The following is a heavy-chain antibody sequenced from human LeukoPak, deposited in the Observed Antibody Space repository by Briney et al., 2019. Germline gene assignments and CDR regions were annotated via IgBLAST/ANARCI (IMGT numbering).Heavy chain of an antibody. CDR3: ARTIVGAAFDY. CDR1: GFTFGSYS. V-gene: IGHV3-48*01. J-gene: IGHJ4*02. CDR2: ITGSSSTI. D-gene: IGHD1-26*01. Sequence: PGGSLRLSCAASGFTFGSYSINWVRQAPGKGLEWVSFITGSSSTIYYADSVKGRFTISRDNAKNSLYLQMNSLRAEDTAVYYCARTIVGAAFDYWGQGTLVTVSS.